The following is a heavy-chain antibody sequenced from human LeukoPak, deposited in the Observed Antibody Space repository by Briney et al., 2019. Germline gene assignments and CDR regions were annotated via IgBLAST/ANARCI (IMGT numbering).Heavy chain of an antibody. Sequence: SETLSLTCTVSGGSISSSSYYWGWIRQPPGKGLEWIGSIYYSGSTYYNPSLKRRVTISVDTSKNQFSLKLSSVTAADTAVYYCARVSRQIDAFDIWGQGTMVAVSS. V-gene: IGHV4-39*01. J-gene: IGHJ3*02. CDR3: ARVSRQIDAFDI. CDR2: IYYSGST. CDR1: GGSISSSSYY.